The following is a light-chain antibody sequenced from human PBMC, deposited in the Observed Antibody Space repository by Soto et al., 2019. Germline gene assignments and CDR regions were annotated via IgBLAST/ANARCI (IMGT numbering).Light chain of an antibody. CDR3: QQRRNWPLT. J-gene: IGKJ4*01. CDR2: DAS. CDR1: QSVSTY. Sequence: ETVLTQSPATLSLSPGERATLSCRASQSVSTYLAWYQQNPGQAPRLLIYDASNRATGIPARFSGSGSGTDFTLTISSLEPEDFAVYYCQQRRNWPLTFGGGTKAE. V-gene: IGKV3-11*01.